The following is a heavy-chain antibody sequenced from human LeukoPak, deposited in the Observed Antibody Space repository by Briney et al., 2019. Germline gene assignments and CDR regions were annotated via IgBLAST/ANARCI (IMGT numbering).Heavy chain of an antibody. J-gene: IGHJ4*02. D-gene: IGHD3-10*01. CDR2: IYYSGST. Sequence: PSETLSLTCTVSGGSISGGDYYWSWIRQPPGKGLEWIGYIYYSGSTYYNPFLKSRVTISVDTSTNEFSLKLSSVTAADTAVYYCARGGLVRGVITRFGFFDYWGQGTLVTVSS. CDR3: ARGGLVRGVITRFGFFDY. V-gene: IGHV4-30-4*08. CDR1: GGSISGGDYY.